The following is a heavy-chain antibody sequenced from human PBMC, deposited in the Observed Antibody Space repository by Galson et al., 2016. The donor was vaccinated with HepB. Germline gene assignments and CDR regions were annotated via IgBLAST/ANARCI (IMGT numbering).Heavy chain of an antibody. CDR2: INPNSGVT. D-gene: IGHD3-22*01. V-gene: IGHV1-2*02. Sequence: SVKVSCKASEYSFTDYYIHWLRQAPGQGLEWMGWINPNSGVTHYAQKFQGRVTLTRDTSVSTAYMEVTSLKSDDTAFYYCAKVADSPGFDYQGRFDYWGQGTLITVSS. CDR3: AKVADSPGFDYQGRFDY. CDR1: EYSFTDYY. J-gene: IGHJ4*02.